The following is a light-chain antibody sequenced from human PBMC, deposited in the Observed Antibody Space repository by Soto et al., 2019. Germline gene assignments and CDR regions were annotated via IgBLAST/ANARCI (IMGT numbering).Light chain of an antibody. V-gene: IGLV2-14*01. CDR3: SSYTNTTTLEAVV. CDR1: SSDVGGYNY. Sequence: QSALTQPASVSGSPGQSITISCTGTSSDVGGYNYVSWYQQHPGKAPKLVIYDVSNRPLGISNRFSGSKSGTTASLTISGLQAEDEAFYYCSSYTNTTTLEAVVFGGGTKVTVL. J-gene: IGLJ2*01. CDR2: DVS.